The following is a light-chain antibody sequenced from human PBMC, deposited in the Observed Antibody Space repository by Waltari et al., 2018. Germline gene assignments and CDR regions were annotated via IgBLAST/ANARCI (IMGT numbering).Light chain of an antibody. V-gene: IGKV3-15*01. CDR1: QSVSSN. J-gene: IGKJ1*01. Sequence: EIVMTQSPATLSVSPGERGTLSCRASQSVSSNLAWYQHKPVQAPRLLIYGASTRATDIPARFSGSGSGTEFTLTISSLQSEDFAVYYCQQYYNWPRTFGPGTKVEIK. CDR2: GAS. CDR3: QQYYNWPRT.